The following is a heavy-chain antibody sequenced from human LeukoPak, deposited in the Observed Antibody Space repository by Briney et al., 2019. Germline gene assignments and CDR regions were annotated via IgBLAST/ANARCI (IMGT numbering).Heavy chain of an antibody. CDR3: GIAAAGTPIIY. CDR2: ISAYNGNT. J-gene: IGHJ4*02. CDR1: GYTFTSCG. D-gene: IGHD6-13*01. V-gene: IGHV1-18*01. Sequence: ASVKVSCKASGYTFTSCGISWVRQAPGQGLEWMGWISAYNGNTNYAQKLQGRVTMTTDTSTSTAYMELRSLRSDDTAVYYCGIAAAGTPIIYWGQGTLVTVSS.